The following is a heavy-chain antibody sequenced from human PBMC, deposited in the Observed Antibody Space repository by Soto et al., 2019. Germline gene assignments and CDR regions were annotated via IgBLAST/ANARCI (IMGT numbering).Heavy chain of an antibody. CDR3: TRDQGGSYDSWFDP. J-gene: IGHJ5*02. D-gene: IGHD1-26*01. CDR1: FTFSIYS. V-gene: IGHV3-21*01. Sequence: GGSLRLSCSFTFSIYSMSWVRQAPGKGLEWVASISSGGSYIKYADSVKGRFTISRDNAKNSVSLQMNSLRVDDTAVYFCTRDQGGSYDSWFDPWGQGTLVTVSS. CDR2: ISSGGSYI.